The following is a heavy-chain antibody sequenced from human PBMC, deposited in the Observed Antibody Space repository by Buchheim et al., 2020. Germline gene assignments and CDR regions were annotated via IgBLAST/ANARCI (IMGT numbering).Heavy chain of an antibody. CDR2: INHSGST. D-gene: IGHD5/OR15-5a*01. J-gene: IGHJ5*02. CDR1: GGSFSGYY. Sequence: QVQLQQWGAGLLKPSETLSLTCAVYGGSFSGYYWSWIRQPPGKGLEWIGEINHSGSTNYNPSLKSRVTISVDTSKNQFSLKLSSVTAAHTAVYYCARGGVIVVSTRYYNWFDPWGQGTL. V-gene: IGHV4-34*01. CDR3: ARGGVIVVSTRYYNWFDP.